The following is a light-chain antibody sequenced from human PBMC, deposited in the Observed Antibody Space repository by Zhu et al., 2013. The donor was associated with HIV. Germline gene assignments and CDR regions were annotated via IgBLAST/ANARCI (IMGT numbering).Light chain of an antibody. J-gene: IGKJ4*01. CDR3: QQYANSPRT. CDR2: GAS. Sequence: EIVLTQSPGTLSLSPGERATLSCRASQSVSSDYLAWYQQRPGQAPRLLIYGASSRATGIPDRFSGSGSGTDFTLTIDRLEPEDFAVYYCQQYANSPRTFGGGTKVEI. CDR1: QSVSSDY. V-gene: IGKV3-20*01.